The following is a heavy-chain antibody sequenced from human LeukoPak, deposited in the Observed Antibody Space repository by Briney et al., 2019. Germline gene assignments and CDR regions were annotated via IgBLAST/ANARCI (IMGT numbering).Heavy chain of an antibody. CDR3: ARDLTIFGVAQYYFDY. V-gene: IGHV1-2*02. CDR2: INPNSGGT. CDR1: GYTFTGYY. D-gene: IGHD3-3*01. Sequence: GASVKVSRKASGYTFTGYYMHWVRQAPGQGLEWMGWINPNSGGTNYAQKFQGRVTMTRDTSISTAYMELSRLRSDDTAVYYCARDLTIFGVAQYYFDYWGQGTLVTVSS. J-gene: IGHJ4*02.